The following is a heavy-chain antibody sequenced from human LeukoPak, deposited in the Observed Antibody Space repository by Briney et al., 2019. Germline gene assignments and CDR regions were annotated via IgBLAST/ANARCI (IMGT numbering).Heavy chain of an antibody. J-gene: IGHJ4*02. D-gene: IGHD2-15*01. CDR3: ARDEXKYCSGGSCPAYFDY. V-gene: IGHV1-18*01. CDR1: GYNFRHYG. Sequence: ASVKVSCKTSGYNFRHYGISWVRQAPGQGLEWMAWISGGYNGDSNYALYLRGRVSMTTDTSTSTAYMELRRLSSADTAVYSCARDEXKYCSGGSCPAYFDYWGQGTLVTVSS. CDR2: ISGGYNGDS.